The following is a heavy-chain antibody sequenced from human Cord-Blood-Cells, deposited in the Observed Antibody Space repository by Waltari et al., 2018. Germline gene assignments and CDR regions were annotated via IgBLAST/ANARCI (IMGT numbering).Heavy chain of an antibody. Sequence: QVQLVQSGAEVKKPGASVKVSCKASGYTFTSYAMHWVRQAPGQRLEWMGWIHAGNGNTKYSQKFQGRVTITRDTSGSTAYMGRSSLRSEDTAVYYCARGGDYGDYAEYFQHWGQGTLVTVSS. CDR2: IHAGNGNT. CDR1: GYTFTSYA. D-gene: IGHD4-17*01. J-gene: IGHJ1*01. CDR3: ARGGDYGDYAEYFQH. V-gene: IGHV1-3*01.